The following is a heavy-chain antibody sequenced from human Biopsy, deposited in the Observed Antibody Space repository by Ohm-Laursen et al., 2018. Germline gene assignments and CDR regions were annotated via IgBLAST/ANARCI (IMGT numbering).Heavy chain of an antibody. Sequence: ASVTVSCKASSYTFTDYNIHWMRQAPGQGLEWLGYINCKTGATNYAQKLQGTVTMTRNTSISTAYLALGSLRSADTAIYYCARDPLNGHKHFDYWGQGSLVTVSS. CDR2: INCKTGAT. V-gene: IGHV1-2*02. J-gene: IGHJ4*02. D-gene: IGHD2-8*01. CDR1: SYTFTDYN. CDR3: ARDPLNGHKHFDY.